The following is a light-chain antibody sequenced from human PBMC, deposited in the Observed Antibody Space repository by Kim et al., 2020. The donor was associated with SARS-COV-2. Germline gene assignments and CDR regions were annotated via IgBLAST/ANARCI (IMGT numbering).Light chain of an antibody. CDR1: SSDVVAYDF. CDR2: DVS. J-gene: IGLJ1*01. CDR3: SSYTNTSTPYV. V-gene: IGLV2-14*03. Sequence: QSITSSCPGTSSDVVAYDFVSWDQQHPGKAPKLVIYDVSDRPSGVSNRFSGSKSGNTASLTISGLQANDEADYYCSSYTNTSTPYVFGTGTKVTVL.